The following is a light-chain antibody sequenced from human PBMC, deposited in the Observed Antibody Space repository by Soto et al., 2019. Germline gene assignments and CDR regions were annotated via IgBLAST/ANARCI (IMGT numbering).Light chain of an antibody. CDR3: QQYGSSHPIT. CDR1: QRLSCNH. V-gene: IGKV3-20*01. CDR2: GTS. Sequence: EMGLTQSPGTLPLSPGERATLSSRASQRLSCNHFGWYSPWYHQNPGHTPRLLLFGTSTSATGIPDRFSGSRSETDFTLTISRLEPEDLAVYYCQQYGSSHPITFGQGTRLEIK. J-gene: IGKJ5*01.